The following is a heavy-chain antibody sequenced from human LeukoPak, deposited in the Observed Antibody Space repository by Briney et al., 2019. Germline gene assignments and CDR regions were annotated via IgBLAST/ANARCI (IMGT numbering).Heavy chain of an antibody. CDR1: GGSFSGYY. CDR3: ARGQRGYSSSWWDY. V-gene: IGHV4-34*01. CDR2: INHSGST. Sequence: SETLSVTCAVYGGSFSGYYWSWIRQPPGKGLHWIGEINHSGSTNYNPSLKSRVTISVETSKNQLSLKLSSVTAADTAVYYCARGQRGYSSSWWDYWGQGTLVTVSS. J-gene: IGHJ4*02. D-gene: IGHD6-13*01.